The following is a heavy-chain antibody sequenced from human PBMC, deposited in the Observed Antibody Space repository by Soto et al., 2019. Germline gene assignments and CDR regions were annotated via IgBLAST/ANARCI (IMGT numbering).Heavy chain of an antibody. CDR2: IWYDGSNK. CDR1: GFTFSSYG. J-gene: IGHJ6*02. V-gene: IGHV3-33*01. CDR3: ARLQLLVGGYYYGLDV. D-gene: IGHD6-19*01. Sequence: QVQLVESGGGVVQPGRSLRLSCAASGFTFSSYGMHWVRQAPGKGLEWVAVIWYDGSNKYYADSVKGRFTISRDNSKHXLYLQMNSLRAEDTAVYYCARLQLLVGGYYYGLDVWGQGTTVTVSS.